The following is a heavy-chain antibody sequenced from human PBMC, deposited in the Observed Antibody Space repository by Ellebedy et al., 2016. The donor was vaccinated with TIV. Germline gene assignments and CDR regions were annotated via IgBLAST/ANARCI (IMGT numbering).Heavy chain of an antibody. Sequence: MPSETLSLTCTVSGGSISSNNSSWGWIRQPPGKGPEWIGNIYYSGSTYHSPSLKSRVTISVDTSKNQFSLKLSSVTAADTAVYYCARTFSPHCSSGVCYMAYYFDYWGQGTLVTVSS. V-gene: IGHV4-39*01. CDR3: ARTFSPHCSSGVCYMAYYFDY. J-gene: IGHJ4*02. CDR1: GGSISSNNSS. CDR2: IYYSGST. D-gene: IGHD2-8*01.